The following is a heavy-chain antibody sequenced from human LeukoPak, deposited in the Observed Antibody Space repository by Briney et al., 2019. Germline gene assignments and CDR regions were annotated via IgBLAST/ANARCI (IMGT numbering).Heavy chain of an antibody. Sequence: ASVKVSCKASGYTFTSYYMHWVRQAPGQGLEWMGIINPSGGSTSYAQKFQGRVTMTRDTSTSTVYMELSSLRSEDTAVYYCARARWALEYYGSGSYYNVLDYWGQGTLVTVSS. CDR2: INPSGGST. CDR3: ARARWALEYYGSGSYYNVLDY. J-gene: IGHJ4*02. V-gene: IGHV1-46*01. D-gene: IGHD3-10*01. CDR1: GYTFTSYY.